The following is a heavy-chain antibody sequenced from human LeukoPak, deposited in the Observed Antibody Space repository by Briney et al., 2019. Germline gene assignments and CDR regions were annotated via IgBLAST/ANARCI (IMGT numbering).Heavy chain of an antibody. CDR2: ISTYNGNT. J-gene: IGHJ4*02. Sequence: GASVKVSCKTSGYTFTSYGISWVRQAPGQGLEWMGWISTYNGNTNYAQKLQGRVTMTTDTSTSTAYMELRSLGSDDTAVYYCARGAFYDPVDFWGQGTLVTVSS. V-gene: IGHV1-18*01. CDR1: GYTFTSYG. CDR3: ARGAFYDPVDF. D-gene: IGHD3-16*01.